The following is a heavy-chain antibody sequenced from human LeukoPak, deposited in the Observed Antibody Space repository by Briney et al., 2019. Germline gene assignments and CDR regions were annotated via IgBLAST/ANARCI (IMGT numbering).Heavy chain of an antibody. CDR1: GGSFSGYY. D-gene: IGHD2-2*01. CDR3: ASLWPYQLSAFDI. Sequence: SETLSLTCAVYGGSFSGYYWSWIRQPPGEGLEWIGEINHSGSTNYNPSLKSRVTISVDTSKNQFSLKLSSVTAADTAVYYCASLWPYQLSAFDIWGQGTMVTGSS. CDR2: INHSGST. V-gene: IGHV4-34*01. J-gene: IGHJ3*02.